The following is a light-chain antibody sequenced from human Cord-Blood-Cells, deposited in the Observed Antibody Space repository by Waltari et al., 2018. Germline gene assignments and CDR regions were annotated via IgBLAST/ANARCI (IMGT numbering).Light chain of an antibody. CDR1: QSVSTY. J-gene: IGKJ2*01. V-gene: IGKV3-11*01. CDR2: DAS. CDR3: QQRSNWPT. Sequence: EIVLTQSPATLSLSPGERPNRTCSASQSVSTYLARYQQKTAQAPSPRIYDASNRATGIPARFSGSGSGTDFTLTISSLEPEDFAVYYCQQRSNWPTFGQGTKLEIK.